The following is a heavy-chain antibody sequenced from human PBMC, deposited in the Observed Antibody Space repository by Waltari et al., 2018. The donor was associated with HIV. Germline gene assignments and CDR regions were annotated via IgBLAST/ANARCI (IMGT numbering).Heavy chain of an antibody. CDR3: AKAVGDTSGRYWGGDV. CDR2: ISAGGTK. J-gene: IGHJ6*02. V-gene: IGHV3-48*03. Sequence: EVQLVESGGGLVQPGGSLILSCAGSGSPFSNYEMTWVRQAPGKGLEWISYISAGGTKYYADSVKGRFSISRDNAKNSLYLQMNSLRAEDTAVYYCAKAVGDTSGRYWGGDVWGQGTTVTVSS. D-gene: IGHD6-19*01. CDR1: GSPFSNYE.